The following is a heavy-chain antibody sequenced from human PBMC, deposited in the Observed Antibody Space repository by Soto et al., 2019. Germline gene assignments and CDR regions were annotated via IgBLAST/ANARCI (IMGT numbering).Heavy chain of an antibody. J-gene: IGHJ4*02. CDR1: GYTFTSYA. CDR2: INAGNGNT. Sequence: ASVKVSCKASGYTFTSYAMHWVRQAPGQRLEWMGWINAGNGNTKYSQKFQGRVTITRDTSASTAYMELSSLRSEDTAVYYCARAPPYSYDSSGSLPSGWGQGTLVTVSS. D-gene: IGHD3-22*01. CDR3: ARAPPYSYDSSGSLPSG. V-gene: IGHV1-3*01.